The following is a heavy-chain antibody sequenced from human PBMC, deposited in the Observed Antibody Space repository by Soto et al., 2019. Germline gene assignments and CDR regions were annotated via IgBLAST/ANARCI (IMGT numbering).Heavy chain of an antibody. CDR3: AKARAYYYDSSALGDY. V-gene: IGHV3-30*18. D-gene: IGHD3-22*01. J-gene: IGHJ4*02. Sequence: QVQLVESGGGVVQPGRSLRLSCAASGFTFSSYGMHWVRQAPGKGLEWVAVISYEGSNKYYADSVKGRFTIYRDNSKNTLYLQMKRMRAEDTAVYYCAKARAYYYDSSALGDYWGQGTLVTVSS. CDR2: ISYEGSNK. CDR1: GFTFSSYG.